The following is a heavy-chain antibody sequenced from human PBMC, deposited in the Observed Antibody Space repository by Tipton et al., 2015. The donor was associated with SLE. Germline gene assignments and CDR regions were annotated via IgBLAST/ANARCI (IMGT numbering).Heavy chain of an antibody. J-gene: IGHJ4*02. V-gene: IGHV3-30*04. CDR1: GFTFSSYA. D-gene: IGHD4/OR15-4a*01. Sequence: SLRLSCAASGFTFSSYAMHWVRQAPGKGLEWVAVISYGGSNKYYADSVKGRFTISRDNSKNTLYLQMNSLRAEDTAVYYCAAGPGYGALGYWGQGTLVTVSS. CDR3: AAGPGYGALGY. CDR2: ISYGGSNK.